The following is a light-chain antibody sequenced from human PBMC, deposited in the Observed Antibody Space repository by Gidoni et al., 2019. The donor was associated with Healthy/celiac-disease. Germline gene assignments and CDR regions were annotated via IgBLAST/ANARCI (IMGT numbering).Light chain of an antibody. CDR1: QSVSSY. CDR3: QQRSNWPPWFT. J-gene: IGKJ3*01. CDR2: DAS. V-gene: IGKV3-11*01. Sequence: EIVLTQSQATLSLSPGERATLSCRASQSVSSYLAWYQQKPGQAPRLLIYDASNRATGIPARFSGSGSGTDFTLTLSSIEPEDFAVYYCQQRSNWPPWFTFGPGTKVDIK.